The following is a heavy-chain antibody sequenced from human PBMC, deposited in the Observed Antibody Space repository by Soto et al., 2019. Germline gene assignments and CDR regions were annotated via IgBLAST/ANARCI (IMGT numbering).Heavy chain of an antibody. V-gene: IGHV4-4*07. CDR1: GGSISSYY. CDR3: AGALYDILTGSIFDY. D-gene: IGHD3-9*01. J-gene: IGHJ4*01. CDR2: IYTSGST. Sequence: PSENLSLTCTVSGGSISSYYWSWIRQPAGKGREWIGRIYTSGSTNYNPSLKSRVNMPVHTSKNHFSLKLSSVTAADTALYYCAGALYDILTGSIFDYWGHGTLVTVSS.